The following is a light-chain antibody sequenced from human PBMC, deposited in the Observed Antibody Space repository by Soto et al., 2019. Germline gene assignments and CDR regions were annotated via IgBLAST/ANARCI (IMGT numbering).Light chain of an antibody. CDR1: SSNIGSNY. Sequence: QSVLTQPPSASGTPGQRVTISCSGSSSNIGSNYVYWYQQLPGTATKVLIYKNNQRPSGVPDRFSGSKSGTSAYLAISGLRSEDEADYFCVGWDDSLSGWVFGGGTKLTVL. CDR3: VGWDDSLSGWV. CDR2: KNN. V-gene: IGLV1-47*01. J-gene: IGLJ3*02.